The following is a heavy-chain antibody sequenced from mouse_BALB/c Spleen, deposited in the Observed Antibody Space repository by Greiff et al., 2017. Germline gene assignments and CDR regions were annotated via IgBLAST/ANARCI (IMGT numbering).Heavy chain of an antibody. CDR1: GFSLSTSGMG. V-gene: IGHV8-12*01. J-gene: IGHJ2*01. Sequence: QVTLKVSGPGILQPSQTLSLTCSFSGFSLSTSGMGVSWIRQPSGKGLEWLAHIYWDDDKRYNPSLKSRLTITKDTSRNHVFLKSNSVDTADTATYYCARRGVYYDYDGLDYWGQGTTLTVSS. CDR3: ARRGVYYDYDGLDY. CDR2: IYWDDDK. D-gene: IGHD2-4*01.